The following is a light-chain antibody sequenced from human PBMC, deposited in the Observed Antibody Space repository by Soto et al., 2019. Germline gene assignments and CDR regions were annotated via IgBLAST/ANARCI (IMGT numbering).Light chain of an antibody. Sequence: DIQMTQSPSTLSASVGGRVTITCRASQSISSWLAWYQQKPGKAPKLLIYKASSLESGVPSRFSGSGSGTDFTLTISRLEPEDFAVYYCQQYGSSPRTFGQGTKVDIK. CDR1: QSISSW. CDR3: QQYGSSPRT. CDR2: KAS. V-gene: IGKV1-5*03. J-gene: IGKJ1*01.